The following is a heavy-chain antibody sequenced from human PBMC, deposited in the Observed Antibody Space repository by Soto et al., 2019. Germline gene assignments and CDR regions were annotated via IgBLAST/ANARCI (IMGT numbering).Heavy chain of an antibody. J-gene: IGHJ6*02. CDR1: GFIFNMYG. Sequence: QLVESGGGVVQPGTSLRLSCVASGFIFNMYGMNWVRQAPGEGLEWVAVISNDGSNKYYADSVKGRFAISRDNSKNMVYLQMDSLSPDDTAVYYCVKAPAVRGLLVRMNYGMDVWGQGTKVTVSS. D-gene: IGHD3-10*01. CDR2: ISNDGSNK. V-gene: IGHV3-30*18. CDR3: VKAPAVRGLLVRMNYGMDV.